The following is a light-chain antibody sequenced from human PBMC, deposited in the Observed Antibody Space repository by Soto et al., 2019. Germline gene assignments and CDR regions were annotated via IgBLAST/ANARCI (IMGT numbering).Light chain of an antibody. CDR2: ASS. V-gene: IGKV3-20*01. J-gene: IGKJ3*01. CDR1: QSVSASY. CDR3: QQYVSSLFT. Sequence: EIVLTQSPGTLSLSPGERVTLSCRASQSVSASYLAWYQQKPGQAPRLLIYASSTRATGIPDRFSGSGSGTDFPLTISRLEPEDFAVYYCQQYVSSLFTFGPGTKVDIK.